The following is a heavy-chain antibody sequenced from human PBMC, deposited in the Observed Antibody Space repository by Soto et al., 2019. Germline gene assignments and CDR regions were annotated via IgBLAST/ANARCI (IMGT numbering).Heavy chain of an antibody. CDR3: ARDADDRVDIVAPSHFYYYYYMDV. CDR2: IWYDGSNK. V-gene: IGHV3-33*01. D-gene: IGHD5-12*01. CDR1: GFTFSSYG. Sequence: QVQLVESGGGVVQPGRSLRLSCAASGFTFSSYGMHWVRQAPGKGLEWVAVIWYDGSNKYYADSVKGRFTISRDNSKNTLYLQMNSLRAEDTAVYYCARDADDRVDIVAPSHFYYYYYMDVWGKGTTVTVSS. J-gene: IGHJ6*03.